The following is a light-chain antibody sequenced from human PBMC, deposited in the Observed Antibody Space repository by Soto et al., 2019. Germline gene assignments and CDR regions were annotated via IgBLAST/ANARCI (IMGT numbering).Light chain of an antibody. J-gene: IGLJ3*02. CDR2: HTS. V-gene: IGLV7-46*01. CDR3: LLSHGRSRV. CDR1: TGPVIGGQY. Sequence: QAVVTQEPSLTVSPGGTVTLTCDSNTGPVIGGQYPYWFQQKPGQAPRTLIYHTSNKQSCTPARFSGSLLGGKAALTLSGAQTEDDAEYYCLLSHGRSRVFGGGTKVTVL.